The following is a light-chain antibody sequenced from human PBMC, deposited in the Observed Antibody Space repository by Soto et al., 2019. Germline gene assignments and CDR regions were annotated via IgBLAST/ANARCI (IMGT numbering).Light chain of an antibody. CDR3: QHYNSYSEA. CDR1: QTISSW. Sequence: DIQMPQSPSTLFGSLGERVTITCLASQTISSWLAWYQQKPGKAPKLLIYKASTLKSGVTSRFSGSGSGTEFTLTISSLQPDDFATYYGQHYNSYSEAFGQGTKVDIK. V-gene: IGKV1-5*03. J-gene: IGKJ1*01. CDR2: KAS.